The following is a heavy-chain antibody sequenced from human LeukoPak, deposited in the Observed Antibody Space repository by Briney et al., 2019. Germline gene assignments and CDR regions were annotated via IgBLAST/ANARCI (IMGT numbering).Heavy chain of an antibody. CDR1: GFSFDDYA. CDR3: ATPSRRGWYDFDY. CDR2: ISGDGGGS. V-gene: IGHV3-43*02. J-gene: IGHJ4*02. D-gene: IGHD6-19*01. Sequence: GGSLRLSCAASGFSFDDYAMHWVRQAPGKGLEWVSLISGDGGGSYYADSVKGRFTISRDNSKNSLYLQMNSLRLEDTALYYCATPSRRGWYDFDYWGQGTLVTVSS.